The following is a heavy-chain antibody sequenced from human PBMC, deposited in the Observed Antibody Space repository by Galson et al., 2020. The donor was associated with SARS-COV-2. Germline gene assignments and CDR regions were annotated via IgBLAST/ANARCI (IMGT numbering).Heavy chain of an antibody. J-gene: IGHJ4*02. V-gene: IGHV5-51*01. CDR3: ARQRRGGELLHGAFDS. CDR2: IYPGDSDP. Sequence: HGESLKISCQGSGYNFPIYWIGWVRQMPGKGLEWMAIIYPGDSDPRYSPSLQGQVTISVDKSISTAYLQWSSLKASDTAIYYCARQRRGGELLHGAFDSWGQGTLVTVSS. D-gene: IGHD3-10*01. CDR1: GYNFPIYW.